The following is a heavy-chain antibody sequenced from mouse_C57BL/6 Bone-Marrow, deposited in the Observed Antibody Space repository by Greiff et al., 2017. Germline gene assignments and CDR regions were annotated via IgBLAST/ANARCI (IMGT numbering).Heavy chain of an antibody. D-gene: IGHD2-3*01. CDR3: ARRSNDGYYGFDY. J-gene: IGHJ2*01. CDR1: GYTFTDYY. Sequence: EVQLKESGPVLVKPGASVKMSCKASGYTFTDYYMNWVKQSHGKSLEWIGVFIPYNGGPSYNQKFKGKATLTVVKSSSTAYLALNSLTSEDSAVYYCARRSNDGYYGFDYGGQGTTLTVSS. CDR2: FIPYNGGP. V-gene: IGHV1-19*01.